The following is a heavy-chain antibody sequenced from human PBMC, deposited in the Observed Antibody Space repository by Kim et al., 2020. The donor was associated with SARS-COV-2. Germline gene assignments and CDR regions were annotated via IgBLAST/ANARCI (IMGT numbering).Heavy chain of an antibody. CDR1: GGSISSSSYY. Sequence: SETLSLSCTVSGGSISSSSYYWGWIRQPPGKGLEWIGSIYYSGSTYYNPSLKSRVTISVDTSKNQFSLKLSSVTAADTAVYYCARQARRGHIVARHDWFDPWGQGTLVIVSS. CDR3: ARQARRGHIVARHDWFDP. CDR2: IYYSGST. V-gene: IGHV4-39*01. D-gene: IGHD2-15*01. J-gene: IGHJ5*02.